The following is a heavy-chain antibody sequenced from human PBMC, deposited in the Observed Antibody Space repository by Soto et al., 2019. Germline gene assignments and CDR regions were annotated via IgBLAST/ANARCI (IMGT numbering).Heavy chain of an antibody. D-gene: IGHD2-15*01. CDR3: GRVVEGATRHTDFDS. V-gene: IGHV4-39*01. J-gene: IGHJ5*01. CDR1: FVSVHSSHSF. CDR2: MYYSGGA. Sequence: SLTCAFPFVSVHSSHSFLGSLRQPPGKGLEFIGSMYYSGGANYNPSLKSRVTISLDTSKNQFSLTVNSVTAADTAIYYCGRVVEGATRHTDFDSWGQGTMVTVSS.